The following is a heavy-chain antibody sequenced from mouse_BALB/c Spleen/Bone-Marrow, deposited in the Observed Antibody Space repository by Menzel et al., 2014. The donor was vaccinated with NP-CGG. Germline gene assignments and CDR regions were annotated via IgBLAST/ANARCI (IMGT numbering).Heavy chain of an antibody. CDR1: GFTFSSFG. D-gene: IGHD2-4*01. CDR3: SRGVDYSSWFAY. J-gene: IGHJ3*01. CDR2: INSNGGFT. Sequence: EVQLVESGGGLVQPGGSLKLPCAASGFTFSSFGMSWVRQTPDKRLELVANINSNGGFTYYADSVKGRFTISRDNAMNTLYLQMRSLKSEDTAIYYCSRGVDYSSWFAYWGQGTLVTVSA. V-gene: IGHV5-6-3*01.